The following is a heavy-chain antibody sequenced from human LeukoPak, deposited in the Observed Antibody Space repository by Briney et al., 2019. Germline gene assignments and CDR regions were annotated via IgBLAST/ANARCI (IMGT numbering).Heavy chain of an antibody. CDR3: ARGSSGYYYIPDH. D-gene: IGHD3-22*01. V-gene: IGHV1-8*03. CDR1: GYTFTSYY. Sequence: ASVKVSCKASGYTFTSYYMHWVRQAPGQGLEWMGWMNPNSGNTGYAQKFQGRVTITRNTSISTAYMELSSLRSEDTAVYYCARGSSGYYYIPDHWGQGTLVTVSS. CDR2: MNPNSGNT. J-gene: IGHJ4*02.